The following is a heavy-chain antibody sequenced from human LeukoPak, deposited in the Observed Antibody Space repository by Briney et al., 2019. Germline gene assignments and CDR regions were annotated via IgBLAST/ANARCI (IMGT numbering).Heavy chain of an antibody. CDR1: GGSINSSTYY. V-gene: IGHV4-39*01. Sequence: SETLSLTCTVSGGSINSSTYYWGWIRQPPGKGLEWIGSIYYSGITYYNPSLKSRVTISVDTSKNQFSLKLSSVTAADTAVYFCAGTIFGVVIYNWFDPWGQGTLVTVSS. D-gene: IGHD3-3*01. CDR2: IYYSGIT. CDR3: AGTIFGVVIYNWFDP. J-gene: IGHJ5*02.